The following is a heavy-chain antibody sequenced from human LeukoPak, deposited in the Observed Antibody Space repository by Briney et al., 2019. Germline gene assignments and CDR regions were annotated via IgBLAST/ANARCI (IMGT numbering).Heavy chain of an antibody. J-gene: IGHJ5*02. CDR1: GYTSTSYY. D-gene: IGHD4-23*01. CDR3: ARDNSVEDTAWWFDP. Sequence: ASVKVSCKASGYTSTSYYMHWVRQAPGQGLEWMGIINPSGGSTSYAQKFQGRVTMTRDMPTSTDYMELSSLRSEDTAVYYCARDNSVEDTAWWFDPWGQGTLVTVSS. V-gene: IGHV1-46*01. CDR2: INPSGGST.